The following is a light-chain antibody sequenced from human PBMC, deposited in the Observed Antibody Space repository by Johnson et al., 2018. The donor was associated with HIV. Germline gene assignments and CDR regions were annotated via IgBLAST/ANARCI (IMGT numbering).Light chain of an antibody. CDR2: ENN. Sequence: QSVLTQSPSVSAAPGQKVTISCSGSSSNIGNNYVSWYQQLPRTAPKLLIYENNKRPSGVPDRFSGSKSGTAATLGMTGLQTGDEADYYCGTWDTSRRAYVFGSGTKFTVL. V-gene: IGLV1-51*02. CDR1: SSNIGNNY. J-gene: IGLJ1*01. CDR3: GTWDTSRRAYV.